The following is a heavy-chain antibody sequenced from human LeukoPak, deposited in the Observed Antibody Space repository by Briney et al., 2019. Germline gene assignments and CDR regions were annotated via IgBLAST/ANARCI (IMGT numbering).Heavy chain of an antibody. D-gene: IGHD5-24*01. V-gene: IGHV1-69-2*01. CDR2: VDPEDGET. Sequence: ASVKVSCKVSGYAFTDYYMHWVQQAPGKGLEWMGLVDPEDGETIYAEKFQGRVTITADTSTDTAYMELSSLRSEDTAVYYCATEGRDGYNSFDYWGQGTLVTVSS. CDR1: GYAFTDYY. J-gene: IGHJ4*02. CDR3: ATEGRDGYNSFDY.